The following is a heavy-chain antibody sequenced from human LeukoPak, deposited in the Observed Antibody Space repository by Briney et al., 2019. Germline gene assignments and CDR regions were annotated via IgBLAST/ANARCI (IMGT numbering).Heavy chain of an antibody. CDR1: GGTFSSYA. J-gene: IGHJ4*02. D-gene: IGHD6-6*01. CDR2: ISVYKGNT. CDR3: GRSMDSSTSRLIEY. Sequence: GASVKVSCKASGGTFSSYAISWVRQAPGQGLEWMGWISVYKGNTNYAQKLQGRVTMTTDTSTSTAYMELRGLRSDDTAVYYCGRSMDSSTSRLIEYWGQGTLVTVSS. V-gene: IGHV1-18*01.